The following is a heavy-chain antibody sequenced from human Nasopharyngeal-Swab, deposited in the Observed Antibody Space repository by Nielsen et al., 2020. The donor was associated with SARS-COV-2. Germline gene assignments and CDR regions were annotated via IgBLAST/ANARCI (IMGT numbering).Heavy chain of an antibody. CDR1: GFTSGDYA. J-gene: IGHJ6*02. CDR3: TSWPPFTIFGVVVRGSGYGMDV. D-gene: IGHD3-3*01. CDR2: IRSKAYGGTT. V-gene: IGHV3-49*04. Sequence: GESLKISCTASGFTSGDYAMSWVRQAPGKGLEWVGFIRSKAYGGTTEYAASVKGRFTISRDDSKSIAYLQMNSLKTEDTAVYYCTSWPPFTIFGVVVRGSGYGMDVWGQGTTVTVSS.